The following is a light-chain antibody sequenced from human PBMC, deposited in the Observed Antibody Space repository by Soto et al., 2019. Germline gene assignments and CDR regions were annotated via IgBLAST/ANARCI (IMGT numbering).Light chain of an antibody. CDR1: QSVSSSY. Sequence: EIVLTQSPGTLSLSPGERATLSCRASQSVSSSYLAWYQQKPGQAPRLLIYGASSRAAGIPDRFSGSGFGTDFTLTISRLEPEDFAVYYCQQYGSSPGCTFGPGTKVDIK. CDR3: QQYGSSPGCT. V-gene: IGKV3-20*01. J-gene: IGKJ3*01. CDR2: GAS.